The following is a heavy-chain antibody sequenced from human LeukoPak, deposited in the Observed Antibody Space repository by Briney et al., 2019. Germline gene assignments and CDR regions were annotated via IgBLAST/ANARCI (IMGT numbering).Heavy chain of an antibody. D-gene: IGHD1-26*01. V-gene: IGHV4-59*01. CDR3: ARGGWGSFDY. Sequence: SETLSLTCTVSGGSTSGYYWSWIRQPPGKGLEWIAFIYYSGTTNYNPSLKSRVTISLDTSKNQFSLKLISVTAADTAVYYCARGGWGSFDYWGQGTLVTVSS. J-gene: IGHJ4*02. CDR1: GGSTSGYY. CDR2: IYYSGTT.